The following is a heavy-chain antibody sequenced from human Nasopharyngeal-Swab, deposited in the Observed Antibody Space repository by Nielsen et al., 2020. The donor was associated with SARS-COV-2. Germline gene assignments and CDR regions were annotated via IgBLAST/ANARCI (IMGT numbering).Heavy chain of an antibody. D-gene: IGHD3-3*01. J-gene: IGHJ4*02. CDR1: GFTLSRYE. CDR3: ATLFSDYDFWSSHS. CDR2: ISSSGSSI. Sequence: GESLKISCAASGFTLSRYEMNWVRQAPGKGLEWVSYISSSGSSIYYVDSVKGRFTISRDNAKNSLYLQMNSLRAEDTAVYYCATLFSDYDFWSSHSWGQGTLVTVSS. V-gene: IGHV3-48*03.